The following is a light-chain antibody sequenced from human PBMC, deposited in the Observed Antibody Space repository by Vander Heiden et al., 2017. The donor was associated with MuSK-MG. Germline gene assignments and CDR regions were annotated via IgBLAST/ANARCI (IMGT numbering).Light chain of an antibody. CDR3: QQYNNWPL. V-gene: IGKV3-15*01. CDR2: GAS. J-gene: IGKJ1*01. Sequence: EILMTQSPPTLSVSPGERATLSCRASQSVSSNLAWYQQKPGQAPRLLIYGASTRATGIPARFSGSGSGTEFTLTISSLQSEDFAVYYCQQYNNWPLFGQGTKVEIK. CDR1: QSVSSN.